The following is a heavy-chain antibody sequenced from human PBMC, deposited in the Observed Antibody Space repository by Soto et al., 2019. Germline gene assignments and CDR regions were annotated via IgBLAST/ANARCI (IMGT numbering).Heavy chain of an antibody. CDR3: ARETSSGGFDY. V-gene: IGHV3-53*01. Sequence: PGGSLRLSCAASGFTVSSNFMSWVRQAPGKGLEWVSVIYSGGSTYYADSVKGRFTISRDNSKNTLYLQMNSLRAEDTAVYYCARETSSGGFDYWGQGTLVTVSS. CDR1: GFTVSSNF. CDR2: IYSGGST. D-gene: IGHD2-2*01. J-gene: IGHJ4*02.